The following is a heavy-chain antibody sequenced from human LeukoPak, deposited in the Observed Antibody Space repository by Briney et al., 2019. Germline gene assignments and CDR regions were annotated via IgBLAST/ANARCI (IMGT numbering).Heavy chain of an antibody. CDR3: AKEKLHVLRYFDHPNWFDP. V-gene: IGHV3-23*01. CDR1: GFTFSSYA. D-gene: IGHD3-9*01. Sequence: GGSLRLSCAASGFTFSSYAMSWVRQAPGKGLEWVSAISGSGGSTYYADSVKGRFTISRDNSKNTLYLQMNSLRAEDTAVYYCAKEKLHVLRYFDHPNWFDPWGQGTLVTVSS. J-gene: IGHJ5*02. CDR2: ISGSGGST.